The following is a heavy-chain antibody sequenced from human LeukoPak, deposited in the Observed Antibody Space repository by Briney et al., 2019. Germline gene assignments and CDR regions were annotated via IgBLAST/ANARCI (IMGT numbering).Heavy chain of an antibody. J-gene: IGHJ3*02. D-gene: IGHD3-10*01. Sequence: PSETLSLTCAVYGGSFSGYYWSWIRQPPGKGLEWIGEINHSGSTNYNPSLKSRVTISVDTSKNQFSLKLSSVTAADTAVYYCASGSTPAGFALDIWGQGTMVTVSS. V-gene: IGHV4-34*01. CDR3: ASGSTPAGFALDI. CDR1: GGSFSGYY. CDR2: INHSGST.